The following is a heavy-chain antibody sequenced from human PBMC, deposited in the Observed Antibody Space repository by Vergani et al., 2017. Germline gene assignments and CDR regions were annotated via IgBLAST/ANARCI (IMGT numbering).Heavy chain of an antibody. V-gene: IGHV3-48*01. D-gene: IGHD1-26*01. Sequence: EVQLLESGGGLIQPGGSLRLSCAASGFSFSNSHMSWVRQAPGQGLQWVSYISRDSDTIYYADSVRGRFTISRDNARDSLFLQMTSLRSEDTGFYYCAKWETDEKHFDHWGQGTLVTVSS. CDR1: GFSFSNSH. CDR2: ISRDSDTI. CDR3: AKWETDEKHFDH. J-gene: IGHJ4*02.